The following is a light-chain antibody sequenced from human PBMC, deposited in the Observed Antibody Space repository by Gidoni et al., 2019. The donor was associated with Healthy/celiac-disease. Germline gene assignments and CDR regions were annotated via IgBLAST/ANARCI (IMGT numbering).Light chain of an antibody. Sequence: EIVMTQSPATLSVSPGERATLSCRASQSVSSNLAWYQQKPGQAPRLLIYGASTRATGIPARFRGSGSGTEFTPTISSLQSEDFAVYYCQQYNNWPPWTFGQGTTVEIK. CDR3: QQYNNWPPWT. V-gene: IGKV3-15*01. CDR1: QSVSSN. J-gene: IGKJ1*01. CDR2: GAS.